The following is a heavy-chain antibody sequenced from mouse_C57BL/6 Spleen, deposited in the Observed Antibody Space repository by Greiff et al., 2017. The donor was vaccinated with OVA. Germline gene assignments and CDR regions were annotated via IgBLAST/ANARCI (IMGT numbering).Heavy chain of an antibody. CDR2: INPGSGGT. CDR3: ARSITTVVYFDY. J-gene: IGHJ2*01. CDR1: GYAFTNYL. D-gene: IGHD1-1*01. Sequence: VQLQQSGAELVRPGTSVKVSCKASGYAFTNYLIEWVKQRPGQGLEWIGVINPGSGGTNYNEKFKGKATLTADKSSSTAYMQLSSLTSEDSAVYVCARSITTVVYFDYWGQGTTLTVSS. V-gene: IGHV1-54*01.